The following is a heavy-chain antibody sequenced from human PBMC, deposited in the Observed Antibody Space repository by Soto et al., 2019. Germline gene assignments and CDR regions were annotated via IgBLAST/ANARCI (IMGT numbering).Heavy chain of an antibody. CDR2: IKSKAYGGTT. Sequence: EVQLVESGGGLVKPGGSLRLSCAASGFTFSDAWMNWAGQAPGKGLEWVGRIKSKAYGGTTDYSAPVKGRFTISRDDSTATMYLQRNSLETEDTGVYYCTSHDATEQNFVPYWGQGTLVTVSS. CDR3: TSHDATEQNFVPY. CDR1: GFTFSDAW. J-gene: IGHJ4*02. V-gene: IGHV3-15*07. D-gene: IGHD1-7*01.